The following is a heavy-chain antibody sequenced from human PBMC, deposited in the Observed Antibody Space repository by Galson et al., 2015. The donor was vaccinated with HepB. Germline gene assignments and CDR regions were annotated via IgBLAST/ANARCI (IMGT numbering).Heavy chain of an antibody. V-gene: IGHV3-30*18. D-gene: IGHD6-19*01. CDR2: ISYDGSNK. J-gene: IGHJ6*02. Sequence: SLRLSCAASGFTFSSYGMHWVRQAPGKGLEWVAVISYDGSNKYYADSVKGRFTISRDNSKNTLYLQMNSLRAEDTAVYYCAKDRVSLTAVGMDVWGQGTTVTVSS. CDR1: GFTFSSYG. CDR3: AKDRVSLTAVGMDV.